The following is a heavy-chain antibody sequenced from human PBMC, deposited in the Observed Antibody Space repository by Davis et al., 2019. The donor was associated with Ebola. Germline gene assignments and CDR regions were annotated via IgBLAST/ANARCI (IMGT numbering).Heavy chain of an antibody. CDR3: ARFGIAAASIFYYYYGMDV. J-gene: IGHJ6*02. CDR2: IYSGGST. D-gene: IGHD6-13*01. V-gene: IGHV3-66*01. CDR1: GFTVSSNY. Sequence: PGGSLRLSCAASGFTVSSNYMSWVRQAPGKGLEWVSVIYSGGSTYYADSVKGRFTISRDNSKNTLYLQMNSLRAEDTAVYYCARFGIAAASIFYYYYGMDVWGQGTTVTVSS.